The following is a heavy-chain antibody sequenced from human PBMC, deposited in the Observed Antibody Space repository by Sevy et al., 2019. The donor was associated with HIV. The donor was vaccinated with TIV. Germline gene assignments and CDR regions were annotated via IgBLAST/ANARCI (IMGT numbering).Heavy chain of an antibody. Sequence: GGSLRLSCAASGFTFSNAWMSWVRQSPGKGLEWVGRIRSKAGGGTTDYATIVKGKFTISRDDFRYILYLQLNSLETEDTAVYYCTTDHRRDGIVVVPFEYWGQGTLVTVSS. V-gene: IGHV3-15*01. CDR3: TTDHRRDGIVVVPFEY. CDR2: IRSKAGGGTT. J-gene: IGHJ4*02. D-gene: IGHD2-15*01. CDR1: GFTFSNAW.